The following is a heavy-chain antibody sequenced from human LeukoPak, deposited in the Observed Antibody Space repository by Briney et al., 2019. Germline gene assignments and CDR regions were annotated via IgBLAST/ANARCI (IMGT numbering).Heavy chain of an antibody. CDR2: ISYDGSNK. Sequence: QPGRSLRLSRAASGFTFSSYAMHWVRQAPGKGLEWVAVISYDGSNKYYADSVKGRFTISRDNSKNTLYLQMNSLRAEDTAVYYCARQSSNRYNWFDPWGQGTLVTVSS. J-gene: IGHJ5*02. D-gene: IGHD4-11*01. V-gene: IGHV3-30*04. CDR1: GFTFSSYA. CDR3: ARQSSNRYNWFDP.